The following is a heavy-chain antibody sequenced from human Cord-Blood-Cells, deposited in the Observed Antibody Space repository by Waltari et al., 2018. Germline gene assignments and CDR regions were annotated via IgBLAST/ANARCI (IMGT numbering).Heavy chain of an antibody. CDR2: IYPGDSDT. V-gene: IGHV5-51*01. CDR3: ARHGAIFGVVTPYYYYGMDV. D-gene: IGHD3-3*01. CDR1: GYSFTSYW. J-gene: IGHJ6*02. Sequence: EVQLVQSGAEVKKPGESLKISCKGSGYSFTSYWIGWVRQMPGKGLGWMGIIYPGDSDTRYSPSFQGQVTISADKSISTAYLQWSSLKASDTAMYYCARHGAIFGVVTPYYYYGMDVWGQGTTVTVSS.